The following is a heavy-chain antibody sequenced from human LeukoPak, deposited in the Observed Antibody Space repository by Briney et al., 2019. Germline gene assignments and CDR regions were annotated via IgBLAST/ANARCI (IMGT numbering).Heavy chain of an antibody. Sequence: PSETLSLTCTVSGDSITSYFWSWIRQPPGKGLEWVGYIFYSGITNYNPSLKSRVTISVDTSKNQFSLKLSSVTAADTAVYYCARGSRVNYYYMDVWGKGTTVTVSS. D-gene: IGHD4-23*01. V-gene: IGHV4-59*01. CDR3: ARGSRVNYYYMDV. CDR2: IFYSGIT. CDR1: GDSITSYF. J-gene: IGHJ6*03.